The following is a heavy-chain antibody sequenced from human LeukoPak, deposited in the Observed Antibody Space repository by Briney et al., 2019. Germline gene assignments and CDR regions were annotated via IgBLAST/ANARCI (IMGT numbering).Heavy chain of an antibody. J-gene: IGHJ5*02. Sequence: PSETLSLTCTVSGGSISSYYWSWLRQPPGKGLEWIGYIYYSGSTNYNPSLKSRVTISVDTSKNQFSLKLSSVTAADTAVYYCARSRDGCNINWFDPWGQGTLVTVSA. V-gene: IGHV4-59*01. CDR3: ARSRDGCNINWFDP. D-gene: IGHD5-24*01. CDR1: GGSISSYY. CDR2: IYYSGST.